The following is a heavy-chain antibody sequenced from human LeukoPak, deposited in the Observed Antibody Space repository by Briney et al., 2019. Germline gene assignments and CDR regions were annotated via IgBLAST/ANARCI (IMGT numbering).Heavy chain of an antibody. V-gene: IGHV3-21*01. CDR1: GFTFSSYA. CDR3: ARHPYDILTGYEYYFDY. Sequence: GGSLRLSCAASGFTFSSYAMSWVRQAPGKGLEWVSSISSSSSYIYYADSVKGRFTISRDNAKNSLYLQMNSLRAEDTAVYYCARHPYDILTGYEYYFDYWGQGTLVTVSS. J-gene: IGHJ4*02. D-gene: IGHD3-9*01. CDR2: ISSSSSYI.